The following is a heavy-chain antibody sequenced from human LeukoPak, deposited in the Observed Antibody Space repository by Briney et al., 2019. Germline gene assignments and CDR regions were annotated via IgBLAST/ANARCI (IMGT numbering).Heavy chain of an antibody. CDR3: AKGGGWLYYFDY. CDR1: GFTFSTFA. Sequence: PGGSLRLSCAAPGFTFSTFAMNWVRQAPGKGLEWVSAISGRGESTYYADSVQGRFTISRDNSKNTLYLQINSLRAEDTAVYYCAKGGGWLYYFDYWGQGTLVTVSS. V-gene: IGHV3-23*01. J-gene: IGHJ4*02. D-gene: IGHD6-19*01. CDR2: ISGRGEST.